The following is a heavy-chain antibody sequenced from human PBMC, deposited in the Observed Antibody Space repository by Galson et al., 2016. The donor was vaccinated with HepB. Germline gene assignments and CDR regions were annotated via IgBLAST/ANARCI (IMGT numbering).Heavy chain of an antibody. Sequence: SLRLSCAASGFAFGSCWMHWVRQVPGKGLVWVSRINTDGSATNYADSVKGRFTISRDNAQNTVDLQMNSLRAEDTALYYCTRGTDFGGYVDFWGQGTLVTVSS. CDR1: GFAFGSCW. CDR3: TRGTDFGGYVDF. D-gene: IGHD4-23*01. V-gene: IGHV3-74*01. CDR2: INTDGSAT. J-gene: IGHJ4*02.